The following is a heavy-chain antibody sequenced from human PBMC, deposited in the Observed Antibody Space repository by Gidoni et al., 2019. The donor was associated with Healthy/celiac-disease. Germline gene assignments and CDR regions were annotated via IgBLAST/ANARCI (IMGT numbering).Heavy chain of an antibody. V-gene: IGHV2-26*01. D-gene: IGHD5-18*01. CDR1: GFSLSHARMG. CDR2: IFSNDEK. Sequence: QVPLTETGPVLVKPTETLPLTCTVSGFSLSHARMGVRWLRQPPGKALQWLAHIFSNDEKSYSTPLKSSLTISKDTSKSQVVLTMTNMDPVDTSTYYCARSKGRYSYGCFDYWGQGTLVTVSS. CDR3: ARSKGRYSYGCFDY. J-gene: IGHJ4*02.